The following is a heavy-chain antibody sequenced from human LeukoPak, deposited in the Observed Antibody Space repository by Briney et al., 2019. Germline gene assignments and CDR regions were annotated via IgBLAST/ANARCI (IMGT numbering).Heavy chain of an antibody. CDR2: IYSGGTT. D-gene: IGHD3-22*01. J-gene: IGHJ4*02. CDR3: ARTRTYSYDSSGHYYPTHFDY. Sequence: RGSLRLSCAASGFIVSSNYMSWVRQAPGKGLEWVSVIYSGGTTYYADSVKGRFTISRDNRKNTLYLQMNSLRAEDTAVYYCARTRTYSYDSSGHYYPTHFDYWGQGTLVTVSS. CDR1: GFIVSSNY. V-gene: IGHV3-66*01.